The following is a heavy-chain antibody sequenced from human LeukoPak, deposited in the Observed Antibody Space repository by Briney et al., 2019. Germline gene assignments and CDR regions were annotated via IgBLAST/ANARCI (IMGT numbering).Heavy chain of an antibody. Sequence: SETLSLTCTVSGGSISTNGYFWGWIRQPGGKGLEWIGSFFYGGSSYFNPPLTSRVTISVDPPRNQFSLKMRSVTAADTAVYFCAHGDPLRDGYTHGYIAWGQGTLVAVSS. CDR3: AHGDPLRDGYTHGYIA. D-gene: IGHD5-18*01. V-gene: IGHV4-39*01. CDR2: FFYGGSS. J-gene: IGHJ4*02. CDR1: GGSISTNGYF.